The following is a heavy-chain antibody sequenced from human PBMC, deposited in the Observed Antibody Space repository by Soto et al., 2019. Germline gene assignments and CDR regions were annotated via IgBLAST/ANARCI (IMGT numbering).Heavy chain of an antibody. D-gene: IGHD2-2*01. Sequence: QVQLQESGPGLVKPSETLPLTCAVSGGSISSSNWWTWVRHPPGKGLEWIGEISHSGTTYYNPSLKSRVDISIDRSKNQFSLKLSSVTAADTAVYYCARVRAGCSATSCYLDPWGQGTLFTVSS. CDR3: ARVRAGCSATSCYLDP. J-gene: IGHJ5*02. V-gene: IGHV4-4*02. CDR1: GGSISSSNW. CDR2: ISHSGTT.